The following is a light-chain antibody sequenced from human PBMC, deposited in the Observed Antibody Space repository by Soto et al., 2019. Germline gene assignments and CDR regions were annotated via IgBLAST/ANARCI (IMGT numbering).Light chain of an antibody. CDR3: QSYDSTLSAYV. J-gene: IGLJ1*01. CDR1: SSNIGSNYD. Sequence: QSVLTPPPPGAGGPGERGPISRPGSSSNIGSNYDVHWYQQVPGTAPRVLIYYDKNRPSGVPDRFSASRSGSSASLTITGLQAEDEADYYCQSYDSTLSAYVFGDGTKVTVL. V-gene: IGLV1-40*01. CDR2: YDK.